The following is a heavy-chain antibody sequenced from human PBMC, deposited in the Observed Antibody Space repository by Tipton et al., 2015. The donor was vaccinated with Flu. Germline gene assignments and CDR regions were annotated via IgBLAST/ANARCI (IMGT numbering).Heavy chain of an antibody. CDR3: ARRDCAGGICYSRVYDAFDI. D-gene: IGHD2-8*02. Sequence: TLSLTCTASGGSISSSSHYWGWIRQPPGKGLEWIGSIYHSGSTYYNPSLKSRVTISVDTSKNQFSLKLGSVTAGDTAVYYCARRDCAGGICYSRVYDAFDIWGQGTLVTVSS. CDR2: IYHSGST. V-gene: IGHV4-39*07. J-gene: IGHJ3*02. CDR1: GGSISSSSHY.